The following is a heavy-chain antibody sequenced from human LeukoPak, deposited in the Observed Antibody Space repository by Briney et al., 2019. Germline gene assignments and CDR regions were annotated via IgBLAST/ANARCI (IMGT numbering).Heavy chain of an antibody. Sequence: SETLSLTCTVSGGSISSSRSYWGWIRQPPGKGLEWIGSVYYSGSTYYNPSLKSRVTISVDTSKNQFSLKLSSVTAADTAVYYCARHGSRHNYYDFDYWGQGTLVTVSS. J-gene: IGHJ4*02. CDR1: GGSISSSRSY. CDR2: VYYSGST. V-gene: IGHV4-39*01. CDR3: ARHGSRHNYYDFDY. D-gene: IGHD3-22*01.